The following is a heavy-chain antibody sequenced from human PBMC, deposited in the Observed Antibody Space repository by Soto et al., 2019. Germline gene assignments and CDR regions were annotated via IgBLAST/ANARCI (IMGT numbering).Heavy chain of an antibody. V-gene: IGHV1-69*02. CDR1: GGTFSSYT. D-gene: IGHD2-15*01. J-gene: IGHJ4*02. CDR3: ARGGRYCSGGSCYPYDYYFDY. CDR2: IIPILGIA. Sequence: SVKVSCKASGGTFSSYTISWVRQAPGQGLEWMGRIIPILGIANYAQKFLGRVTITADKSTSTAYMELSSLRSEDTAVYYCARGGRYCSGGSCYPYDYYFDYWGQGTLVTVSS.